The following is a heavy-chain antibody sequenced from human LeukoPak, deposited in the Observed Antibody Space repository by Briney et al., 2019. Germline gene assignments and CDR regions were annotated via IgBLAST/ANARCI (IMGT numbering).Heavy chain of an antibody. Sequence: GGSLRLSCTVSGFTFSSYAMSWVRQAPGKGLEWVSAISGSGGSTYYADSVKGRFTISRDNSKNTLYLQMNSLRAEDTAVYYCAKDPSITIFGVVIDYFDYWGQGTLVTVSS. D-gene: IGHD3-3*01. V-gene: IGHV3-23*01. CDR1: GFTFSSYA. CDR2: ISGSGGST. J-gene: IGHJ4*02. CDR3: AKDPSITIFGVVIDYFDY.